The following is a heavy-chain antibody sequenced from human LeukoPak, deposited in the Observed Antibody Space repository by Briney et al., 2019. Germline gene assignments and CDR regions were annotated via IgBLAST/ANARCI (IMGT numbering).Heavy chain of an antibody. CDR2: ISSSSSYI. V-gene: IGHV3-21*01. CDR3: ARDLGSGSYDY. J-gene: IGHJ4*02. CDR1: GFTFSSYW. Sequence: GGSLRLSCAASGFTFSSYWMHWVRQAPGKGLEWVSSISSSSSYIYYADSVKGRFTISRDNAKNSLYLQMNSLRAEDTAVYYCARDLGSGSYDYWGQGTLVTVSS. D-gene: IGHD3-10*01.